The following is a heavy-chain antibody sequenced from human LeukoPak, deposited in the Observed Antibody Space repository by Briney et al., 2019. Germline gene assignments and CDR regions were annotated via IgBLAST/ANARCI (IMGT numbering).Heavy chain of an antibody. J-gene: IGHJ4*02. D-gene: IGHD6-25*01. CDR3: ARDGTYSSGAFDY. CDR2: IYSSGGT. V-gene: IGHV3-66*03. Sequence: GGSLRLSCAASGFTVSNTYMSWVRQAPGKGLEWVSVIYSSGGTFYSDSVKGRFTISRDNSKNTLYLQMNSLRAEDTAVYYCARDGTYSSGAFDYWGQGTLVTVSS. CDR1: GFTVSNTY.